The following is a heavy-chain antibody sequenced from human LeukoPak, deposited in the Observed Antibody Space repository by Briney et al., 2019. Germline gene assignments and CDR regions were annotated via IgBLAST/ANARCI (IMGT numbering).Heavy chain of an antibody. Sequence: GGSLRLSCAASGFTFSSYGMTWVRQAPGKGLEWVSAISGRGASAYYADSVKGRFTISRDNSKNTLYLQMNSLTAGDTAVYYCAKVITTETYFGALDVWGQGATVTVSS. V-gene: IGHV3-23*01. CDR2: ISGRGASA. J-gene: IGHJ6*02. CDR3: AKVITTETYFGALDV. CDR1: GFTFSSYG. D-gene: IGHD4-17*01.